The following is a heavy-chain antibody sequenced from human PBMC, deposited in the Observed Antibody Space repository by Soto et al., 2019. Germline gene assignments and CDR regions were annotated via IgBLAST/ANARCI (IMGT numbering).Heavy chain of an antibody. CDR2: IIPIFGTA. D-gene: IGHD2-15*01. V-gene: IGHV1-69*13. CDR3: ARDRYCSGGSCNDAFDI. CDR1: GGTFSSYA. Sequence: ASVKVSCKASGGTFSSYAISWVRQAPGQGLEWMGGIIPIFGTANYAQKFQGRVTITADESTSTAYMELGSLRSEDTAVYYCARDRYCSGGSCNDAFDIWGQGTMVTVSS. J-gene: IGHJ3*02.